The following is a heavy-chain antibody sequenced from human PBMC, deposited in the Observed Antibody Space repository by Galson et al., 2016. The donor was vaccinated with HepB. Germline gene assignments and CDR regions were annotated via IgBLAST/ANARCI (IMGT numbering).Heavy chain of an antibody. Sequence: SLRLSCAASGFTFSSYAMHWVRQAPGKGLEWVAVISYDGSNEYYADSMKGRFTISRDNSKNRLYLTMNSLRAEDTAVYYCVKARGDYWYFDLWGRGTLVTVSS. J-gene: IGHJ2*01. D-gene: IGHD3-16*01. V-gene: IGHV3-30*18. CDR2: ISYDGSNE. CDR1: GFTFSSYA. CDR3: VKARGDYWYFDL.